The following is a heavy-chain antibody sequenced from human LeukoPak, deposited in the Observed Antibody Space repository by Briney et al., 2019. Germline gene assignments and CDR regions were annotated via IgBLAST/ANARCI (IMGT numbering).Heavy chain of an antibody. CDR2: ISYDGSNK. CDR3: ARDITMVRGVAFDY. D-gene: IGHD3-10*01. Sequence: PGRSLRLSCAASGFTFSSYAMHWVRQAPGKGLEWVAVISYDGSNKYYADSVKGRFTISRDTSKNTLYLQTNSLRAEDTAVYYCARDITMVRGVAFDYWGQGTLVTVSS. J-gene: IGHJ4*02. CDR1: GFTFSSYA. V-gene: IGHV3-30-3*01.